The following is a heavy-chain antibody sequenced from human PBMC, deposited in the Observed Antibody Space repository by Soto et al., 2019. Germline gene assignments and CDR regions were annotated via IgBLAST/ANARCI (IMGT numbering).Heavy chain of an antibody. V-gene: IGHV3-11*01. D-gene: IGHD3-3*01. J-gene: IGHJ6*02. Sequence: PWGTLRLSCAASGFTFSDYYMSWIRQAPGKGLEWVSYISSSGSTIYYADSVKCRFTIFRDNAKNSLYLQMNSLRAEDTAVYYCVRAYYDFGVPGYYYYGMDVWGQGTTVTVSS. CDR2: ISSSGSTI. CDR1: GFTFSDYY. CDR3: VRAYYDFGVPGYYYYGMDV.